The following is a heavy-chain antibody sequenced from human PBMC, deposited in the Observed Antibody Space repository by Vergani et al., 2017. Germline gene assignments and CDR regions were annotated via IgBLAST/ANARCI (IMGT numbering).Heavy chain of an antibody. CDR1: DSSIMTNPY. CDR3: ARHRGSGSFFPSSYFYGMDV. V-gene: IGHV4-38-2*01. D-gene: IGHD3-10*01. Sequence: QVQLQESGPGLVKPSETLTLTCDVSDSSIMTNPYWGWFRQSPGKGLEWVGCIHHSGDTHYNSSLKSRVSISIVSSSKFSLRLTSVTAADTASYYCARHRGSGSFFPSSYFYGMDVWGQGTTVTVSS. CDR2: IHHSGDT. J-gene: IGHJ6*02.